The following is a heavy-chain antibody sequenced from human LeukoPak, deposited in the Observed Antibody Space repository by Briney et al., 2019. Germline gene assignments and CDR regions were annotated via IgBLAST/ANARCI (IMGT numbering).Heavy chain of an antibody. V-gene: IGHV3-7*05. Sequence: PGGSLRLSCAASGFTFSSYWMGWVRQAPGKGLEWVANIKQDGSEKYYMDSVKGRFTISRDNAENSLYLQMSSLRVEDTAVYYCAVPLWAGEQVRFDPWGQGTLVTVPS. D-gene: IGHD3-10*01. CDR2: IKQDGSEK. CDR1: GFTFSSYW. CDR3: AVPLWAGEQVRFDP. J-gene: IGHJ5*02.